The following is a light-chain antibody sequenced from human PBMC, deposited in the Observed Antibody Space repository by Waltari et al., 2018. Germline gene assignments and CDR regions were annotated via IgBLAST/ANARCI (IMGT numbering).Light chain of an antibody. J-gene: IGLJ2*01. CDR3: GTWDSSLRSAL. Sequence: QSILTQPPSVSAAPGQKVTISRSSGRSNTENWRPSLYQQLPGTAPKLVIYDNDKRPSGVSGRFSGSKSGASATLGISGLQTGDEAVYYCGTWDSSLRSALFGGGTNLTVL. V-gene: IGLV1-51*01. CDR1: RSNTENWR. CDR2: DND.